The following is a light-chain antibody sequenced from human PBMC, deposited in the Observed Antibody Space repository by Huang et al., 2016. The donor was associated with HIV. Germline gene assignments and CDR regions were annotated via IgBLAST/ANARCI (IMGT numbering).Light chain of an antibody. V-gene: IGKV1-39*01. CDR3: QQSYSNRYS. CDR1: QTISRY. Sequence: DIQMTQSPSSLSASVGDRVTITCRASQTISRYLHWYQQKPGKAPKLLIYGASTLQRGVPSRFSGSGSGTDFSLTISGLQPEEFATYYCQQSYSNRYSFGQGTNLENK. J-gene: IGKJ2*03. CDR2: GAS.